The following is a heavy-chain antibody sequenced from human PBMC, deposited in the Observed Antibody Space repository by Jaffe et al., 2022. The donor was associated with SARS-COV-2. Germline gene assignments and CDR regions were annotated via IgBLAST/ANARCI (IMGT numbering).Heavy chain of an antibody. J-gene: IGHJ3*02. CDR3: ARHVTGYPIYSSSWLGAFDI. D-gene: IGHD6-13*01. V-gene: IGHV4-34*01. CDR2: INHSGST. CDR1: GGSFSGYY. Sequence: QVQLQQWGAGLLKPSETLSLTCAVYGGSFSGYYWSWIRQPPGKGLEWIGEINHSGSTNYNPSLKSRVTISVDTSKNQFSLKLSSVTAADTAVYYCARHVTGYPIYSSSWLGAFDIWGQGTMVTVSS.